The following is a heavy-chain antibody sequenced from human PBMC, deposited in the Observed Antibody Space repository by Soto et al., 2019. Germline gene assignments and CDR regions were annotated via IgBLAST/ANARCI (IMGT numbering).Heavy chain of an antibody. CDR1: GGSIIIGDYY. V-gene: IGHV4-30-4*01. D-gene: IGHD4-17*01. CDR2: IYYSGST. Sequence: PSETLSLTCTVSGGSIIIGDYYWSWIRQPPGKGLEWIGYIYYSGSTYYNPSLKSRVTISVDTSKNQFSLKLSSVTAADTAVYYCARSNDYGGNFWFDPWGQGTLVTVSS. CDR3: ARSNDYGGNFWFDP. J-gene: IGHJ5*02.